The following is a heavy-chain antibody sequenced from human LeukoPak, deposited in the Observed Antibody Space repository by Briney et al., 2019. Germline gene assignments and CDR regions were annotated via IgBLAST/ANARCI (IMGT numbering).Heavy chain of an antibody. V-gene: IGHV4-34*01. CDR3: ARGLRGLQSKRGFDY. CDR2: INHSGST. CDR1: GGSFSGYY. Sequence: PSETLSLTCAVYGGSFSGYYWSWIRQPPGKGLEWIGEINHSGSTNYNPSLKSRVTISVDTSKNQFSLKLSSVTAADTAVYYCARGLRGLQSKRGFDYWGQRTLVTVSS. J-gene: IGHJ4*02. D-gene: IGHD5-24*01.